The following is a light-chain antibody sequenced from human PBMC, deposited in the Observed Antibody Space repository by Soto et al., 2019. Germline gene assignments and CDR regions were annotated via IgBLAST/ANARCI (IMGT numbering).Light chain of an antibody. CDR3: CSYVDTDTWV. V-gene: IGLV1-40*01. J-gene: IGLJ3*02. CDR2: DNT. CDR1: SSNLGAGYD. Sequence: QSVLTQPPSMSGAPGQRVTMSCTGSSSNLGAGYDVHWYQRLPGAAPKLLIYDNTHRPSGVPNRFSGSKSGTSASLAITGLQAEDEADYYCCSYVDTDTWVFGGGTKVTVL.